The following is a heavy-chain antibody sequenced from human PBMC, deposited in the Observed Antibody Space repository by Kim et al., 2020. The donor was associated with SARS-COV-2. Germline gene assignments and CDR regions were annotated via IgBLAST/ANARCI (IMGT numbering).Heavy chain of an antibody. D-gene: IGHD6-19*01. CDR3: ARQAVAGIRAHWFDP. V-gene: IGHV4-59*08. Sequence: PSLKSRVTISVDTSKNQFSLKLSSVTAADTAVYYCARQAVAGIRAHWFDPWGQGTLVTVSS. J-gene: IGHJ5*02.